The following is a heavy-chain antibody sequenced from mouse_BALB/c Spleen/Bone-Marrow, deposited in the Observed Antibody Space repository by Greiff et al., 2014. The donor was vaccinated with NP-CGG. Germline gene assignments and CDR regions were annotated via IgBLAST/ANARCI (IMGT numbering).Heavy chain of an antibody. CDR2: ILPGSVTT. Sequence: QVQLQQSGAELMKPGASVKISCKATGYTFSSYWIEWIKQRPGHGLEWIGEILPGSVTTNYNGRFKGKATFTADTSSNTAYMQFSSLTSEDSAVYYCARDHFDHWGPGTTLTVSS. V-gene: IGHV1-9*01. CDR3: ARDHFDH. CDR1: GYTFSSYW. J-gene: IGHJ2*01.